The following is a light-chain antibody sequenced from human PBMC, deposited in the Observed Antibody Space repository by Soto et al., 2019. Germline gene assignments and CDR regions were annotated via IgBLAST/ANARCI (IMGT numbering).Light chain of an antibody. CDR3: QQSYSTPPIT. CDR1: QNISSY. V-gene: IGKV1-39*01. Sequence: DIQMTQSPSSLSACLGDRVTITCRASQNISSYLNWYQQKPGKAPKLLIYAASSLQSGVPSRFSGSGSGTDFTLTISSLQPEDFATYYCQQSYSTPPITFGQGTRLEIK. J-gene: IGKJ5*01. CDR2: AAS.